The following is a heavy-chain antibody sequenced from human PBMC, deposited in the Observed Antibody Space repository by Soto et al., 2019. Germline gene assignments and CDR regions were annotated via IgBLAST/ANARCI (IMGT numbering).Heavy chain of an antibody. CDR1: GGSISSGGYY. CDR3: ARENGITIFGVDYYYGMDV. D-gene: IGHD3-3*01. J-gene: IGHJ6*02. V-gene: IGHV4-31*03. CDR2: IYYSGST. Sequence: SSETLSLTCTVSGGSISSGGYYWSWIRQHPGKGLEWIGYIYYSGSTYYNPSLKSRVTISVDTSKNQFSLKLSSVTAADTAVYYCARENGITIFGVDYYYGMDVWGQGTTVTVSS.